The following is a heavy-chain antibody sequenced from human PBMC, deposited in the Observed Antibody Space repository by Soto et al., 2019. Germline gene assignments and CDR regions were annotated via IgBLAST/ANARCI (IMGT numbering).Heavy chain of an antibody. CDR2: ISYDGSSR. CDR3: ARDPYGLDV. V-gene: IGHV3-30*04. J-gene: IGHJ6*02. CDR1: GFTFSSYA. Sequence: PGGSLRLSCAASGFTFSSYAMHWVRQAPGKGLEWVAVISYDGSSRSYADSVKGRFTTSRDNAKNTLYLQMNSLRAEDTAVYYCARDPYGLDVWGQGTTVTVSS.